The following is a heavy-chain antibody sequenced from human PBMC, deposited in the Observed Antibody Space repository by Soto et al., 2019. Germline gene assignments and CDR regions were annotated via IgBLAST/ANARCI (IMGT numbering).Heavy chain of an antibody. V-gene: IGHV3-30*18. CDR1: GFTFSSYG. CDR3: AKIMHTAMVTEGSFDY. D-gene: IGHD5-18*01. CDR2: ISYDGSNK. Sequence: GGSLRLSCAASGFTFSSYGMHWVRQAPGKGLEWVAVISYDGSNKYYADSVKGRFTISRDNSKNTLYLQMNSLRAEDTAVYYCAKIMHTAMVTEGSFDYWGQGTLVTVSS. J-gene: IGHJ4*02.